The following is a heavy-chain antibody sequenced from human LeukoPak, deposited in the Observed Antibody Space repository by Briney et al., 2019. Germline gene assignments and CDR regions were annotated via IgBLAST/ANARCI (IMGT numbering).Heavy chain of an antibody. CDR1: GFTFSSYS. CDR2: ISSSSSTI. V-gene: IGHV3-48*01. Sequence: GGSLRLSCAASGFTFSSYSMNWVRQAPGKGLEWVSYISSSSSTIYYADSVKGRFTISRDNAKNSLYLQMNSLRAEDTAVYYCARVDTMVRRAIKDDYWGQGTLVTVSS. J-gene: IGHJ4*02. D-gene: IGHD3-10*01. CDR3: ARVDTMVRRAIKDDY.